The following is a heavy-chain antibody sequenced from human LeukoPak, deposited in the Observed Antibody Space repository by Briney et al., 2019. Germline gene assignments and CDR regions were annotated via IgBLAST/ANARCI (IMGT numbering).Heavy chain of an antibody. Sequence: SETLSLTCTVSGGSISSGGYYRSWIRQHPGKGLEWIGYIYYSGSTYYNPSLKSRVTISVDTSKNQFSLKLSSVTAADTAVYYCARDGSPYYGSGSYYKKGSWFDPWGQGTLVTVPS. J-gene: IGHJ5*02. CDR2: IYYSGST. CDR1: GGSISSGGYY. CDR3: ARDGSPYYGSGSYYKKGSWFDP. D-gene: IGHD3-10*01. V-gene: IGHV4-31*03.